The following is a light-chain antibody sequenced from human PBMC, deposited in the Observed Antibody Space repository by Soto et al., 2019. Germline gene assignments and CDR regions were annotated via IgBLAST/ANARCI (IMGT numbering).Light chain of an antibody. Sequence: EIVLTQSPATLSLSPGERAILSCRASQSVSTFLAWFQQKPGQAPRLLIYGASSRATGIPDRFSGSGSGTDFTLTISRLEPEDFAVYYCQQYGSSPTTFGQGTKVDI. CDR1: QSVSTF. CDR2: GAS. CDR3: QQYGSSPTT. V-gene: IGKV3-20*01. J-gene: IGKJ1*01.